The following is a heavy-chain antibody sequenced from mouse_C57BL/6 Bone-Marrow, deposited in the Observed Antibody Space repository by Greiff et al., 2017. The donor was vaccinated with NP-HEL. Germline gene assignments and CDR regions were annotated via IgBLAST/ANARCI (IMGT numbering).Heavy chain of an antibody. D-gene: IGHD1-1*01. Sequence: VQLKESGPGLVQPSQSLSITCTVSGFSLTSYGVHWVRQSPGKGLEWLGVIWSGGSTDYNAAFISRLSISKDNSKSLVFFKMNSLQADDTAIYYCARPPSFITTVVAKGDYYAMDYWGQGTSVTVSS. J-gene: IGHJ4*01. CDR3: ARPPSFITTVVAKGDYYAMDY. CDR1: GFSLTSYG. V-gene: IGHV2-2*01. CDR2: IWSGGST.